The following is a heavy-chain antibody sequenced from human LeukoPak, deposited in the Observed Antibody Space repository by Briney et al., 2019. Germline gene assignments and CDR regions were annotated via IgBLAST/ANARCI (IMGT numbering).Heavy chain of an antibody. CDR3: ARVRGSYSMLGTY. V-gene: IGHV3-30*02. Sequence: GGSLRLSCAASGFTFSSYGMHWVRQAPGKGLEWVAFIRYDGSNKYYADSVKGRFTISRDNSKNTLYLQMNSLRSDDTAVYYCARVRGSYSMLGTYWGQGTLVTVSS. D-gene: IGHD1-26*01. CDR2: IRYDGSNK. CDR1: GFTFSSYG. J-gene: IGHJ4*02.